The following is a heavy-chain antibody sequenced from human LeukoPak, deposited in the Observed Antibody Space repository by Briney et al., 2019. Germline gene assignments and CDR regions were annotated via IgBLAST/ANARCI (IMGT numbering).Heavy chain of an antibody. CDR2: INHSGST. V-gene: IGHV4-34*01. CDR1: GGSFSGYY. Sequence: SETLSLTCAVYGGSFSGYYWSWIRQPPGKGLEWIGEINHSGSTNYNPSLKSRVTISVDTSENQFSLKLSSVTAADTAVYYCARMPYVWGSYRPRNAFDIWGQGTMVTVSS. D-gene: IGHD3-16*02. CDR3: ARMPYVWGSYRPRNAFDI. J-gene: IGHJ3*02.